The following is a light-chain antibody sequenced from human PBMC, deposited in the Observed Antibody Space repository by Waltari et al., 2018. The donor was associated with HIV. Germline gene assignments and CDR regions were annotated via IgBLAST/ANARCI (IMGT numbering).Light chain of an antibody. CDR3: GTWDSSLNTPV. V-gene: IGLV1-51*01. CDR1: TSNLETNY. CDR2: DNK. J-gene: IGLJ2*01. Sequence: QPVLTQPPSVSAAPGRSVTITCSGSTSNLETNYVSWYQQNPGPAPNLLIYDNKKRPSWIPGAFSGPKSAKSATLGITGLQAGDEAEYFCGTWDSSLNTPVFGGGSRLTVL.